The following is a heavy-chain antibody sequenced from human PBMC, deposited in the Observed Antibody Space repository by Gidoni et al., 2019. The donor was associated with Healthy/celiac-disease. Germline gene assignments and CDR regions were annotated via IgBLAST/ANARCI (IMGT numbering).Heavy chain of an antibody. CDR3: ARDSLVDTAMVNYYGMDV. Sequence: QVQLVESGGGVVQPGRSLRLSCAASGVTFSSYGMHWVRQAPGKGLEWVAVIWYDGSNKYYADSVKGRFTISRDNSKNTLYLQMNSLRAEDTAVYYCARDSLVDTAMVNYYGMDVWGQGTTVTVSS. CDR2: IWYDGSNK. D-gene: IGHD5-18*01. J-gene: IGHJ6*02. V-gene: IGHV3-33*01. CDR1: GVTFSSYG.